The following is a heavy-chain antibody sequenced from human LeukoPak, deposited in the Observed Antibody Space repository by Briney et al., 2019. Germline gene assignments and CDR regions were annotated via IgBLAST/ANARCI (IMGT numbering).Heavy chain of an antibody. D-gene: IGHD6-13*01. CDR3: TKDRRGPAAGTWYFDS. CDR2: ILPIDGRT. J-gene: IGHJ4*02. V-gene: IGHV3-23*01. Sequence: GGSLRLPCVASGFTFSSTTMGWVRQAPGRGLEWVSSILPIDGRTYYADSVRGRFTISRDNSKNTVYLQLNSLRAGDTAIYYCTKDRRGPAAGTWYFDSWGQGTLVTVSS. CDR1: GFTFSSTT.